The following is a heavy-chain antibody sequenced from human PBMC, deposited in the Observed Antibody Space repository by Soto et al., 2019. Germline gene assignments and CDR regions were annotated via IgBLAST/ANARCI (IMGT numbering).Heavy chain of an antibody. CDR3: ARGGSTSPYYFDY. Sequence: PGGSLRLSCAASGFTLSSYGMNWVRQAPGKGLEWVSSISSSSTYIYYADSVKGRFTISRDNAKNSLYLQMNSLRAEDTAVYYCARGGSTSPYYFDYWGQGTLVTVSS. V-gene: IGHV3-21*01. CDR2: ISSSSTYI. CDR1: GFTLSSYG. D-gene: IGHD2-2*01. J-gene: IGHJ4*02.